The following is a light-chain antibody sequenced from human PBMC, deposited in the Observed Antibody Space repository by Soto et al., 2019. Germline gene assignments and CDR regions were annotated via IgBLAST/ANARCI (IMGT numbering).Light chain of an antibody. J-gene: IGLJ2*01. CDR2: TNN. CDR3: ATWDHSLSGVI. V-gene: IGLV1-47*01. Sequence: QSVLTQPPSASGTPGQRVTISCSGSSSNIGSHYVHWYQHLPGTAPKPLVYTNNQRPSGVPDRFSGSKSGTSASLAISGLRSEDEADYYCATWDHSLSGVIFGGGTKLTVL. CDR1: SSNIGSHY.